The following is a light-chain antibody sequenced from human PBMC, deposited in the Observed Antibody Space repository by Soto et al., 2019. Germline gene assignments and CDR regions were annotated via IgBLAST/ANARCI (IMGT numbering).Light chain of an antibody. J-gene: IGLJ2*01. CDR2: RNS. CDR1: SSNIGSNY. V-gene: IGLV1-47*01. CDR3: AAWDDSLSGVV. Sequence: QSVLTQPPSASGTPGQRVTISCSGSSSNIGSNYVYWYQQLPGTVPQLLIYRNSERPSAVPDRCSGSKSGTSASLAISGLRSEDEADYYCAAWDDSLSGVVFGGGTKLTVL.